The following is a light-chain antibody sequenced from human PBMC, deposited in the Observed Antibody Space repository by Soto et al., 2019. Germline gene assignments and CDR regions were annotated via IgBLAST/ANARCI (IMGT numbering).Light chain of an antibody. J-gene: IGKJ4*01. V-gene: IGKV1-33*01. CDR2: DAS. Sequence: DIQMTQSPSSLSASVGDRVTITCQASQAISNYLNWYQQKPGKAPKLLIFDASNLETGVPSRFSGSGSGTDFTFTIHSLQPEDVATYYCQQYEGLPLTFGGGTKVGIK. CDR3: QQYEGLPLT. CDR1: QAISNY.